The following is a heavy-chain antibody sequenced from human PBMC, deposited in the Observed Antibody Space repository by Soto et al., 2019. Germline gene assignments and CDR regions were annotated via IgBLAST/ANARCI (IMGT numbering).Heavy chain of an antibody. V-gene: IGHV4-39*01. Sequence: SQTLSLTCTVSGASINNNNNFWAWIRQPPGRGLEWIGSIYYGGGTYYNPSLKSRVAISVDTSKNQFSLKLSSVTAADTAVYYCARHGGIVVVPAATYGYYFDYWGQGTLVTVSS. CDR1: GASINNNNNF. CDR2: IYYGGGT. J-gene: IGHJ4*02. D-gene: IGHD2-2*01. CDR3: ARHGGIVVVPAATYGYYFDY.